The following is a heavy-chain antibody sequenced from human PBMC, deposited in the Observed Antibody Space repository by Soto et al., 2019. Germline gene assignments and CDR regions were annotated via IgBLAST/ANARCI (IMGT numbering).Heavy chain of an antibody. Sequence: GGSLRLSCEVSGFTFSMYSMSWVRQTPGKGLEWVAKIPQDGVDGHYADSVKGRFTIPRDNGKNSLYLQMNNLRAEDTAFYYCARDHLILPAHDFFYGSDVWGRGATVTVSS. J-gene: IGHJ6*02. CDR1: GFTFSMYS. V-gene: IGHV3-7*03. CDR3: ARDHLILPAHDFFYGSDV. D-gene: IGHD2-21*02. CDR2: IPQDGVDG.